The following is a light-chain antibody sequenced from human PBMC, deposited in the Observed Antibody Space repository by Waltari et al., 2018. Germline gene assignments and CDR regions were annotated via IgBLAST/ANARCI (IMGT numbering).Light chain of an antibody. CDR2: EVS. CDR3: SSYTSSSSVV. CDR1: SRDVGGYNY. V-gene: IGLV2-14*01. Sequence: QSALTQPASVSGSPGQSITISCTGTSRDVGGYNYVSWYQQHRGKAPKLMIYEVSNRPSGVSNRFSGTKSGNTASLTISGLQAEDEADYYCSSYTSSSSVVFGGGTKLTVL. J-gene: IGLJ2*01.